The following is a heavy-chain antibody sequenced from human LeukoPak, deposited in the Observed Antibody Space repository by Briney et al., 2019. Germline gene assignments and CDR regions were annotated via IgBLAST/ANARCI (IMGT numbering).Heavy chain of an antibody. J-gene: IGHJ4*02. D-gene: IGHD3-22*01. Sequence: GGSLRLSCAASGFTFSSYGMHWVRQAPGKGLEWVAVIWYDGSNKYYADSVKGRFTISRDNSKNTLYLQMNSLRAEDTAVYYCARDGTYYYDSSGYSPFDYWGQGTLVTVSS. V-gene: IGHV3-33*01. CDR2: IWYDGSNK. CDR1: GFTFSSYG. CDR3: ARDGTYYYDSSGYSPFDY.